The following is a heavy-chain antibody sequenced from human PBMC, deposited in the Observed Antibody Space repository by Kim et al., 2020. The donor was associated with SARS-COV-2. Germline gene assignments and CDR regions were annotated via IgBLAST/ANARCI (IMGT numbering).Heavy chain of an antibody. J-gene: IGHJ5*02. CDR3: ARGPHASGSYGHGFDP. D-gene: IGHD3-10*01. V-gene: IGHV4-34*01. CDR1: DGSFSDYY. CDR2: VNHGGST. Sequence: SETLSLTCVVYDGSFSDYYWSWIRQPPGKGLEWIGEVNHGGSTIYNPSLKSRVTISVDTSKNQFSLKLTSLTAADTAVYYCARGPHASGSYGHGFDPWG.